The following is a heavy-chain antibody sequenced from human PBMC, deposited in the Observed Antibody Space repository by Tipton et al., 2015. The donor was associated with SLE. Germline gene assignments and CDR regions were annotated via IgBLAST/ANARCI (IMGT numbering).Heavy chain of an antibody. Sequence: SLRLSCAASGFDFSSYSTHWVRQTPGKGLEYVSAISNNGGNPYYANSVKGRFTISRDDSKNMLYLQMGSLRDEDMGVYYCARRATTNSYDYWSRGTLVIVSS. CDR3: ARRATTNSYDY. J-gene: IGHJ4*02. D-gene: IGHD1-26*01. CDR1: GFDFSSYS. V-gene: IGHV3-64*01. CDR2: ISNNGGNP.